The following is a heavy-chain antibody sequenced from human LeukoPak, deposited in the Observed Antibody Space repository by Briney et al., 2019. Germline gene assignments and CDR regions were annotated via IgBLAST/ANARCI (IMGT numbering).Heavy chain of an antibody. Sequence: SETLSLTCTVSGGSISSGSYYWSWIRRPAGKGLEWIGRIYTSGSTNYNPSLKSRVTISVDTSKNQFSLKLSSVIAADTAVYYCARHRKGSYHDYDFDYWGQGTLVTVSS. J-gene: IGHJ4*02. CDR2: IYTSGST. V-gene: IGHV4-61*02. D-gene: IGHD1-26*01. CDR1: GGSISSGSYY. CDR3: ARHRKGSYHDYDFDY.